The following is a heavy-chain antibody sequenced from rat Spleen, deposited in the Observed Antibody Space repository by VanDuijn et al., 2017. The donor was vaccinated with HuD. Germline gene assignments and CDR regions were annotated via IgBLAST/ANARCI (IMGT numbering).Heavy chain of an antibody. CDR3: TTDTYGGYVMDA. CDR1: GFTFNNYW. CDR2: ITNTGVNT. D-gene: IGHD1-11*01. V-gene: IGHV5-31*01. Sequence: EVELVESGGGLVQPGTSLKLSCVTSGFTFNNYWMTWIRQAPGKGLEWIASITNTGVNTYYPDSVKGRFTISRDTAKTTLYLQMNSLRSDDTATYYCTTDTYGGYVMDAWGQGASVTVSS. J-gene: IGHJ4*01.